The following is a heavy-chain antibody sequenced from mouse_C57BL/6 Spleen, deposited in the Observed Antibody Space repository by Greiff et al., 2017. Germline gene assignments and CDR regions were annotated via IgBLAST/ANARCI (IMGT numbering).Heavy chain of an antibody. CDR2: IDPSDSYT. J-gene: IGHJ3*01. CDR1: GYTFTSYW. CDR3: ANYYGSSPFAY. Sequence: QVQLKQPGAELVKPGASVKLSCKASGYTFTSYWMPWVKQRPGQGLEWIGEIDPSDSYTNYNQKFKGKATLTVDTSSSTAYMPLSSLTSEDSAVYYCANYYGSSPFAYWGQGTLVTVSA. V-gene: IGHV1-50*01. D-gene: IGHD1-1*01.